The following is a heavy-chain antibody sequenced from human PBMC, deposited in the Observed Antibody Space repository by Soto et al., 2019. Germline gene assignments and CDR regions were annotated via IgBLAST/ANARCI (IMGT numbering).Heavy chain of an antibody. J-gene: IGHJ5*02. D-gene: IGHD5-18*01. CDR2: IISIFGTA. CDR3: ARDPRGIQLHDDDWFDP. V-gene: IGHV1-69*13. CDR1: GGTFSSYA. Sequence: ASVKVSCKASGGTFSSYAISWVRQAPGQGLEWMGGIISIFGTANYAQKFQGRVTITADESTSTAYMELSSLRSEDTAVYYCARDPRGIQLHDDDWFDPWGQGTLVTVSS.